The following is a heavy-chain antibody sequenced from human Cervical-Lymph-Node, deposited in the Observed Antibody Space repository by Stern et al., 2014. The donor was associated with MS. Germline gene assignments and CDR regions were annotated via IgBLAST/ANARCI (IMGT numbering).Heavy chain of an antibody. Sequence: QVPLVQSGAELKKPGSSVQVSCTTSGGIFISSTITWVRQVPGQGLEWMGDISPGLDSVDYAQEFQGRFTLTADDSTNTVYMELTSLQSGDTAMYYCARDGFDSGSALAFWGQGTLVTVSS. J-gene: IGHJ4*02. CDR2: ISPGLDSV. V-gene: IGHV1-69*16. CDR1: GGIFISST. CDR3: ARDGFDSGSALAF. D-gene: IGHD6-19*01.